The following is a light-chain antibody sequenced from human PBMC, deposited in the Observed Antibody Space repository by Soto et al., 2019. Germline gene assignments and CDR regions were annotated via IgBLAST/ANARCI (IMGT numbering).Light chain of an antibody. CDR3: SSYXGSITYV. Sequence: QSVRTQPPSASGSPGQSVTISCTGTSSDVGGYNYVSWYQQHPGKAPKLMIYEVSKRPSGVPDRFSGSKSGNTASLTVSGLQAEDEADYYCSSYXGSITYVFGTGTKVTVL. CDR1: SSDVGGYNY. V-gene: IGLV2-8*01. CDR2: EVS. J-gene: IGLJ1*01.